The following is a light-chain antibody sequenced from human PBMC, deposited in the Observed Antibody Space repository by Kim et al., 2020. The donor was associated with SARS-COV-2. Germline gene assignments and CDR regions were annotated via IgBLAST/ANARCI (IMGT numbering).Light chain of an antibody. V-gene: IGKV3-20*01. CDR3: QQYGSSTIT. Sequence: SPGERATLSCRASQSVSSSYLAWYQQKPGQAPRLLIYGASSRATGIPDRFSGSGSGKDFTLTISRLEPEDFAVYYCQQYGSSTITFGQGTRLEIK. CDR1: QSVSSSY. CDR2: GAS. J-gene: IGKJ5*01.